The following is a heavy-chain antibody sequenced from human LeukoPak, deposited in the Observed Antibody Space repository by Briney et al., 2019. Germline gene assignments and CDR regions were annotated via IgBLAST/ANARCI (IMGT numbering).Heavy chain of an antibody. D-gene: IGHD2-15*01. CDR2: IIPILGIA. Sequence: ASVKVSCKASGGTFSSYAISWVRQAPGQGLEWMGRIIPILGIANYAQKFQGRVTITADKSTSTAYMELSSLRSEDTAVYYCAREKDTQDYYYYGMDVWGQGTTVTVSS. CDR1: GGTFSSYA. J-gene: IGHJ6*02. V-gene: IGHV1-69*04. CDR3: AREKDTQDYYYYGMDV.